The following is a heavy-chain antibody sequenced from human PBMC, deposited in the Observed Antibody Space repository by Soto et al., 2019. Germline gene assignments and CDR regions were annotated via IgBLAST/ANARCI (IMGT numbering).Heavy chain of an antibody. CDR1: GGSFSGYY. J-gene: IGHJ4*02. CDR2: INHSGST. D-gene: IGHD5-18*01. Sequence: SETLSLTCAVYGGSFSGYYWSWIRQPPGKGLEWIGEINHSGSTNYNPSLKSRVTISVDTSKNQFSLKLSSVTAADTAVYHCARRFRGGYSYGYGDYWGQGTLVTVSS. CDR3: ARRFRGGYSYGYGDY. V-gene: IGHV4-34*01.